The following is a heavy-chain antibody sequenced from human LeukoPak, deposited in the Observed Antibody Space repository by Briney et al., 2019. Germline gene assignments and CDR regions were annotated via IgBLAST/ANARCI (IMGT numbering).Heavy chain of an antibody. CDR3: ARGLMVRGVIWFDP. J-gene: IGHJ5*02. D-gene: IGHD3-10*01. CDR1: GGSISSYY. V-gene: IGHV4-34*01. CDR2: INHSGST. Sequence: SETLSLTCTVSGGSISSYYWSWIRQPPGKGLEWIGEINHSGSTNYNPSLKSRVTISVDTSKNQFSLKLSSVTAADTAVYYCARGLMVRGVIWFDPWGQGTLVTVSS.